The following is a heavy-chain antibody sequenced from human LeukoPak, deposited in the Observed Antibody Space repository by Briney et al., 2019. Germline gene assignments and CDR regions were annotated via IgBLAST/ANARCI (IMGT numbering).Heavy chain of an antibody. V-gene: IGHV1-18*01. D-gene: IGHD2-21*01. CDR3: ARESERTPDVGISYYYYMDV. CDR1: GYTFTSYG. CDR2: ISAYSGNT. Sequence: ASVKVSCKASGYTFTSYGISWVRQAPGQGLEWMGWISAYSGNTNYAQKLQGRVTMTTDTSTSTAYMELRSLRSDDTAVYYCARESERTPDVGISYYYYMDVWGEGTTVTVSS. J-gene: IGHJ6*03.